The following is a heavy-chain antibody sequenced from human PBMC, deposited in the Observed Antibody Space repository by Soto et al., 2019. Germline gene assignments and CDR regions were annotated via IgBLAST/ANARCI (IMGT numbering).Heavy chain of an antibody. J-gene: IGHJ6*02. Sequence: EVQLLESGGGLVQPGGSLRLSCAASGFTFSSYAMSWVRQAPGKGLEWVSVISGSGDSTYYADSVRGRFTISRDNSKNTLYLQMNSLRAEDTVVYYCAKDRDGAAAGPTKFYGMDVWGQGTTVTVS. CDR1: GFTFSSYA. V-gene: IGHV3-23*01. D-gene: IGHD6-13*01. CDR3: AKDRDGAAAGPTKFYGMDV. CDR2: ISGSGDST.